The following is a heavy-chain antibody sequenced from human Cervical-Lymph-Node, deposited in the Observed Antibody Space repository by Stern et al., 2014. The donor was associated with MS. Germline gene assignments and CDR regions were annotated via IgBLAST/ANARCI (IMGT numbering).Heavy chain of an antibody. Sequence: EVQLVQSGGGLVQPGGSLRLSCAVSGFTFSSYWMHWVRQAPGMGLVWVSRINTDGSSTTYADSVKGRFTISRDNAKNTLYLQMNSLRAEDTAVYYCARLMTTVTKGNYWGQGTLVTVSS. CDR1: GFTFSSYW. CDR3: ARLMTTVTKGNY. D-gene: IGHD4-17*01. V-gene: IGHV3-74*02. CDR2: INTDGSST. J-gene: IGHJ4*02.